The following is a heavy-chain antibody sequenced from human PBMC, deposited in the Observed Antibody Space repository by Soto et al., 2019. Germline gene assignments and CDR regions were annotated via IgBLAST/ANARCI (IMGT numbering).Heavy chain of an antibody. D-gene: IGHD3-3*01. CDR2: IGGSGGST. V-gene: IGHV3-23*01. CDR3: ATEIFGVVTYGMDV. J-gene: IGHJ6*02. Sequence: TEGSLRRPCAAAGFTLRAYAMTSVRQAPGKGLEWVLAIGGSGGSTYFADSVKGRFSISRDTSKNTLYLQLNSLRVDDTAVYYCATEIFGVVTYGMDVWGRGTTVIVSS. CDR1: GFTLRAYA.